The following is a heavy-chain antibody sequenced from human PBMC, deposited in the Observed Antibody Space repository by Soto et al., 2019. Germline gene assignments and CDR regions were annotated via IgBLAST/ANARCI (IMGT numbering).Heavy chain of an antibody. CDR1: GYTFTSYG. V-gene: IGHV1-18*01. Sequence: ASVKVSCKASGYTFTSYGISWVRQAPGQGLEWMGWISAYNGNTNYAQKLQGRVTMTTDTSTSTAYMELRSLRSDDTAVYYCARDTEKVAYGDYSHWFDPWGQGTLVTVSS. CDR3: ARDTEKVAYGDYSHWFDP. J-gene: IGHJ5*02. D-gene: IGHD4-17*01. CDR2: ISAYNGNT.